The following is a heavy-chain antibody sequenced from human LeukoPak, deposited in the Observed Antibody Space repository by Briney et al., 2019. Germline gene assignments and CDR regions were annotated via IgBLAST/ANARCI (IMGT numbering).Heavy chain of an antibody. Sequence: PSETLSLTCTVSGDSISSSRFYWAWIRQPRGKGLEWIGSILYTGRTFYNPSLKSRVTISVDTSKNQFSLRLGSVTASDTAVYYCARRDVGATIDYWGQGTLVTVSS. CDR2: ILYTGRT. D-gene: IGHD1-26*01. CDR1: GDSISSSRFY. J-gene: IGHJ4*02. CDR3: ARRDVGATIDY. V-gene: IGHV4-39*01.